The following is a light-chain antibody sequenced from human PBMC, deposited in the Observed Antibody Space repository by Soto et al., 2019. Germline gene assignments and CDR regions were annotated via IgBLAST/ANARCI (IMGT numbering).Light chain of an antibody. Sequence: EIVMTQSPATLSVSPGERATLSCRASQSVSSNFAWYQKKPGQAPRLLSYGASTRATVIPARFSGSGTGTEFTLTISSLQSEVYAVYYCQQYNNWLETCGQGTKVEIK. CDR3: QQYNNWLET. CDR2: GAS. V-gene: IGKV3-15*01. J-gene: IGKJ1*01. CDR1: QSVSSN.